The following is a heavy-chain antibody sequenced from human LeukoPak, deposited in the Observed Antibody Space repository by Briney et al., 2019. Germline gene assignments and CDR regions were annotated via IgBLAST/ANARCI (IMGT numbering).Heavy chain of an antibody. J-gene: IGHJ4*02. CDR3: AAGEWLVQADY. CDR1: GFTFSCCA. CDR2: TSGSGSNT. V-gene: IGHV3-23*01. Sequence: GGSLRFCCAASGFTFSCCAMSLVRQAPGKGLEWVSATSGSGSNTYYADSVKGRFTVSRDNSKNTLYLQMNSLRAEDTAVYYCAAGEWLVQADYWGQGTLVTVSS. D-gene: IGHD6-19*01.